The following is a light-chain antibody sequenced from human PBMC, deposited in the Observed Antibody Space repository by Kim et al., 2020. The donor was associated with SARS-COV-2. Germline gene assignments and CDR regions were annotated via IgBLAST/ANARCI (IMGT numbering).Light chain of an antibody. Sequence: QSVLTQPPSASGTPGQRVTISCSGSSSNIGGNTVNWYQQLPGTAHKLLIYRDNQRPSGVPDRFSGSRSGTSASLASSGLQSEDEADYYCAVWDDSLNGVVFGGGTQLTVL. CDR1: SSNIGGNT. CDR2: RDN. CDR3: AVWDDSLNGVV. J-gene: IGLJ2*01. V-gene: IGLV1-44*01.